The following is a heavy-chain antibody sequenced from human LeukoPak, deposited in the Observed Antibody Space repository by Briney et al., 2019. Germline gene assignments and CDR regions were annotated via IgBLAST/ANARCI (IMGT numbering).Heavy chain of an antibody. CDR3: AREYSSTSGRHFDY. Sequence: SETLSLTCTVSGYFISSGYYWGWIRQPAGKGLEWIGRIYSSGSTNYNPSLRSRVTISVDKSKNQFSLNLTSVTAADTGVYHCAREYSSTSGRHFDYWGQGILVTVPS. J-gene: IGHJ4*02. V-gene: IGHV4-38-2*02. D-gene: IGHD6-6*01. CDR1: GYFISSGYY. CDR2: IYSSGST.